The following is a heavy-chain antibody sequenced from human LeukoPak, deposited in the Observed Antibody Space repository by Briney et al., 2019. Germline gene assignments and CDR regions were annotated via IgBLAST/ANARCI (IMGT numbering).Heavy chain of an antibody. V-gene: IGHV4-34*01. CDR3: AGALGAFDI. CDR1: GGSLSFYY. J-gene: IGHJ3*02. Sequence: PSETLSLTCGVYGGSLSFYYWSWIRQSPGKGLEWIAEISQNGDSNYNPSLKSRVTISLDTSKNQLSLKLNSVTAADTAVYYCAGALGAFDIWGQGTMVAVS. CDR2: ISQNGDS.